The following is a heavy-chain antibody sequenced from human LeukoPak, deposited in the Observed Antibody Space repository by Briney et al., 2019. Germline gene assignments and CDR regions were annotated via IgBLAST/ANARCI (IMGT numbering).Heavy chain of an antibody. CDR2: INPKSGST. V-gene: IGHV1-2*02. J-gene: IGHJ5*02. D-gene: IGHD3-3*01. Sequence: GASVRVSCTTSGYSFTDYYIHWVRQAPGQGLEWMGWINPKSGSTSSARKFQDRVTMTRDPSISTVYMDMAWLTSDDTAIYFCARADFVDAGPYLIGPWGQGTLVTVSS. CDR1: GYSFTDYY. CDR3: ARADFVDAGPYLIGP.